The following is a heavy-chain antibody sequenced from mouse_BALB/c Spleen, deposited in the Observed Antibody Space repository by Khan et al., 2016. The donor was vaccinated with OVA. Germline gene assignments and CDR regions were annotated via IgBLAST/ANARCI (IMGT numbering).Heavy chain of an antibody. J-gene: IGHJ1*01. D-gene: IGHD2-1*01. CDR1: GFSLTSYG. CDR2: ILTGGGT. V-gene: IGHV2-9*02. CDR3: ARYYGNYGWYFDV. Sequence: VKLLESGPGLVAPSQSLSITCTVSGFSLTSYGVHWVRQPPGKGLEWLGVILTGGGTNYNSALMSRLSISKDNSTSQAFLKMYSLHTDDPAMYYCARYYGNYGWYFDVWGEGTTVTVSA.